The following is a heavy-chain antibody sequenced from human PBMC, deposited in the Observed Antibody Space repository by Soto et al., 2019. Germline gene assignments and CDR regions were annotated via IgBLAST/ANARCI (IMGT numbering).Heavy chain of an antibody. D-gene: IGHD3-22*01. V-gene: IGHV4-59*01. CDR1: GGSIGSFY. CDR2: VYYSVST. CDR3: ARDYRFAGFVSTGYYYGGHFDS. Sequence: QVQLQESGPGLVKPSETLSLTCTVSGGSIGSFYWSWIRQPPGKGLECIGYVYYSVSTNYNPSLHSRVTILVDTSKDQFSLSLSFVTAADTAVYYCARDYRFAGFVSTGYYYGGHFDSWGQGTLVTVSS. J-gene: IGHJ4*02.